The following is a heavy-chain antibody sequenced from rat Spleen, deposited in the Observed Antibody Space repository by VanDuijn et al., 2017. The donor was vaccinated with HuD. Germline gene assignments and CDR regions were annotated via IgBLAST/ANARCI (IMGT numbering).Heavy chain of an antibody. CDR3: AREGNTYYGYNSGFDY. Sequence: QVQLKESGPGLVQPSQTLSLTCTVSGFSLTSYSVHWVRQPTGKGLEWMGIIWTDGSTDYNSALKSRLSITRDTSKSQVFLKMNSLQTEDIATYYCAREGNTYYGYNSGFDYWGQGVMVTVSS. CDR1: GFSLTSYS. CDR2: IWTDGST. V-gene: IGHV2-30*01. D-gene: IGHD1-9*01. J-gene: IGHJ2*01.